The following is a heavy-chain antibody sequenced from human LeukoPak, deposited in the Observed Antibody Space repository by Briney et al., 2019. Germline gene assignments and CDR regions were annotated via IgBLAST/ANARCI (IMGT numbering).Heavy chain of an antibody. Sequence: KPSETLSLTCTVSGYSISSGYYWGWIRQPPGKRLEWIGSIYHSGSTYYNPSLKSRVTISVDTSKNQFSLKLSSVTAADTAVYYCARGSSGNPRYFDYWGQGTLVTVSS. D-gene: IGHD6-19*01. CDR3: ARGSSGNPRYFDY. J-gene: IGHJ4*02. V-gene: IGHV4-38-2*02. CDR1: GYSISSGYY. CDR2: IYHSGST.